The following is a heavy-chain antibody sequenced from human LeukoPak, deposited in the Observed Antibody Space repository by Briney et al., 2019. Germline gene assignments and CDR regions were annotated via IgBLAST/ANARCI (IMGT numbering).Heavy chain of an antibody. CDR3: ARDGGSFFFDY. CDR1: GFTFSSYS. CDR2: MYSGGST. Sequence: GGTLRLSCAASGFTFSSYSMSWVRQAPGKGLEWVSVMYSGGSTFYADSVKGRFTISRDNSKNTVYLQMNSLRAEDTAVYYCARDGGSFFFDYWGQGTLVTVSS. J-gene: IGHJ4*02. V-gene: IGHV3-53*01. D-gene: IGHD1-26*01.